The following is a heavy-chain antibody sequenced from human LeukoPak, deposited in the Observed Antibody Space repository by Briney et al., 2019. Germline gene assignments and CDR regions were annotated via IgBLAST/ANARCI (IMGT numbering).Heavy chain of an antibody. D-gene: IGHD2-2*01. CDR2: IYYSGST. J-gene: IGHJ3*02. CDR1: GYSISSGYY. V-gene: IGHV4-61*01. Sequence: SETLSLTCAVSGYSISSGYYWGWIRQPPGKGLEWIGYIYYSGSTNYNPSLKSRVTISVDTSKNQFSLKLSSVTAADTAVYYCARAIRYCSSTCCYPLDAFDIWGQGTMVTVSS. CDR3: ARAIRYCSSTCCYPLDAFDI.